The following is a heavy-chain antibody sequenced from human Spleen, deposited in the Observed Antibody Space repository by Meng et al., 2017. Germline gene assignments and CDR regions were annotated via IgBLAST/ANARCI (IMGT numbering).Heavy chain of an antibody. V-gene: IGHV4-34*01. CDR2: INHSGST. CDR1: GFTVSHNY. Sequence: ESLKISCAASGFTVSHNYMSWVRQAPGKGLEWIGEINHSGSTNYNPSLKSRVTVSVDTSKNHLSLSLRSVTAADTAVYYCARSWGGSFEDRWGQGVLVTVSS. J-gene: IGHJ5*02. CDR3: ARSWGGSFEDR. D-gene: IGHD1-26*01.